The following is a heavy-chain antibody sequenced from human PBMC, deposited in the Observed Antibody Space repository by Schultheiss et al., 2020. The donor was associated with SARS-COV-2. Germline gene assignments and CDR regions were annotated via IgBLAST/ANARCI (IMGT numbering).Heavy chain of an antibody. CDR3: ARLRYDSSGYAFDY. Sequence: SETLSLTCAVYGGSFSGYYWSWIRQPPGKGLEWIGSIYYSGSTYYNPSLKSRVTISVDTSKNQFSLKLSSVTAADTAVYYCARLRYDSSGYAFDYWGQGTLVTVSS. V-gene: IGHV4-34*01. D-gene: IGHD3-22*01. CDR2: IYYSGST. J-gene: IGHJ4*02. CDR1: GGSFSGYY.